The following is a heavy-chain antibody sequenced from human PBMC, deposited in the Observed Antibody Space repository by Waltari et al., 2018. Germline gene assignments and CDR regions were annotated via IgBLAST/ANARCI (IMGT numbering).Heavy chain of an antibody. D-gene: IGHD5-18*01. CDR1: GGTFSSYA. CDR2: IIPSFGTA. V-gene: IGHV1-69*12. CDR3: ARDGSIQLWTGEYYFDY. Sequence: QVQLVQSGAEVKKPGSSVKVSCKASGGTFSSYAISWVRQAPGQGLEWMGGIIPSFGTANYAQKFQGRVTITADESTSTAYMELSSLRSEDTAVYYCARDGSIQLWTGEYYFDYWGQGTLVTVSS. J-gene: IGHJ4*02.